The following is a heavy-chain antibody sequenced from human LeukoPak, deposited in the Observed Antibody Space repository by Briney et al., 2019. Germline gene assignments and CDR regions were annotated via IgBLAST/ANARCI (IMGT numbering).Heavy chain of an antibody. CDR3: ARVGEYYYDSSGYYPSIYFDY. J-gene: IGHJ4*02. V-gene: IGHV3-74*01. CDR2: INSDGRST. Sequence: GGSLRLSCAASGFTFSNYWMHWVRQAPGKGLVWVSRINSDGRSTNYADSVKGRFTISGDNAKNTLYLQMNSLRAEDTAVYYCARVGEYYYDSSGYYPSIYFDYWGQGTLVTVSS. CDR1: GFTFSNYW. D-gene: IGHD3-22*01.